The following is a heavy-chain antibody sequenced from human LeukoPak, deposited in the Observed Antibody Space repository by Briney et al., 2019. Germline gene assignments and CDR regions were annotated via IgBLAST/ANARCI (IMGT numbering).Heavy chain of an antibody. CDR3: ARDLSNMEGTGSGWPPYFDY. V-gene: IGHV1-69*01. CDR2: IIPIFGTA. Sequence: GSSVKVSCKASGGTFSIYAISWVRQAPGQGLEWMGGIIPIFGTANYAQKFQGRVTITADESTSTAYMELSSLRSEDTAVYYCARDLSNMEGTGSGWPPYFDYWGQGTLVTVSS. CDR1: GGTFSIYA. J-gene: IGHJ4*02. D-gene: IGHD6-19*01.